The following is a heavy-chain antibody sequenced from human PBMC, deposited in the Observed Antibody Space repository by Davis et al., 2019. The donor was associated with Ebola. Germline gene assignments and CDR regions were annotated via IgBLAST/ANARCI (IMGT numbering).Heavy chain of an antibody. D-gene: IGHD6-6*01. V-gene: IGHV1-58*01. CDR3: ARTSEYSSSKYYFDY. Sequence: SVKVSCKASGFTFTSSAVQWVRQARGQRLEWIGWIVVGSGNTNYAQKFQERVTITRDMSTSTAYMELRSLRSDDTAVYYCARTSEYSSSKYYFDYWGQGTLVTVSS. CDR1: GFTFTSSA. J-gene: IGHJ4*02. CDR2: IVVGSGNT.